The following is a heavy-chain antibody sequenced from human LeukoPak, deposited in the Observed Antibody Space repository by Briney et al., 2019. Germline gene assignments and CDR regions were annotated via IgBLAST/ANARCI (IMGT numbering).Heavy chain of an antibody. J-gene: IGHJ6*03. V-gene: IGHV4-59*01. D-gene: IGHD5-18*01. CDR3: SKTAYYYYYMDV. CDR2: IYYSGST. Sequence: SETLSLTCTVSGGSISSYYWSWIRQPPGKGLEWIGYIYYSGSTNYNPSLKSRVTISVDTSKNQFSLKLSSVTAADTAVYYCSKTAYYYYYMDVWGKGTTVTVSS. CDR1: GGSISSYY.